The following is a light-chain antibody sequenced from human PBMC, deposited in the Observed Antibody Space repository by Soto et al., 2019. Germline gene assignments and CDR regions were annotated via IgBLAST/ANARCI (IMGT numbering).Light chain of an antibody. CDR3: SSYTGRSTLVI. V-gene: IGLV2-18*02. J-gene: IGLJ2*01. CDR2: EVT. Sequence: QSVLTQPPSVSGSPGQSVTISCTGTSGDVGSYNHVSWYQQAPGTAPKLILYEVTNRPSGVPDRFSGSKSGNTASLTISGLQAEDEADYHCSSYTGRSTLVIFGGGTKVTVL. CDR1: SGDVGSYNH.